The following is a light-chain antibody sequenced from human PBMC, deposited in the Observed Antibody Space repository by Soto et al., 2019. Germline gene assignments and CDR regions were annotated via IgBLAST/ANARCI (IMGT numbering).Light chain of an antibody. CDR2: AAS. CDR1: QSVSSY. CDR3: QQYNSYPWT. J-gene: IGKJ1*01. V-gene: IGKV1-16*01. Sequence: DIQMTQSPSPLSASVGDRVTITCRASQSVSSYLNWYQQKPGKAPKVLIYAASNFQSGVPSRFSGSGSGTDFTLTISSLQPEDFATYYCQQYNSYPWTFGQGTKVDIK.